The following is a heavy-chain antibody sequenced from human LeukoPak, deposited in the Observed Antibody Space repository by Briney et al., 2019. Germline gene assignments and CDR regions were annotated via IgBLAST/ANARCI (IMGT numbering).Heavy chain of an antibody. CDR3: ARDCSGGSCYLDPYAFAI. V-gene: IGHV3-21*04. CDR1: GFTFSTYS. CDR2: ISSRSSDI. J-gene: IGHJ3*02. Sequence: GRSLRLSCAASGFTFSTYSMNWVRQAPGKGLEWVSSISSRSSDIYYADSVNGRFTISRDNSKNTLYLQMNSLRAEVTAVYYCARDCSGGSCYLDPYAFAIWGQGTMVTVSS. D-gene: IGHD2-15*01.